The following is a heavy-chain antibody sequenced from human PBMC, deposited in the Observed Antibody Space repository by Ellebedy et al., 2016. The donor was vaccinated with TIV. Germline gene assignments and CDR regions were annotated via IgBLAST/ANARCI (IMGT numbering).Heavy chain of an antibody. CDR3: ARGVVAGTGEFDY. J-gene: IGHJ4*02. CDR2: ISYDGTMK. D-gene: IGHD6-19*01. Sequence: GESLKISCTASGFSFNNYPIHWVRQAPGQGLEWVAAISYDGTMKYYADSVMGRFTISRDNSKSTLFLQMNGLRVEDTAVYYCARGVVAGTGEFDYWGQGTLVTVSS. CDR1: GFSFNNYP. V-gene: IGHV3-30-3*01.